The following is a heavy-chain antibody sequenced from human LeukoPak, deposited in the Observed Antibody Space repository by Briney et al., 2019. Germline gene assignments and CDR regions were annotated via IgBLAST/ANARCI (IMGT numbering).Heavy chain of an antibody. CDR1: GYIFSDYA. V-gene: IGHV1-3*03. D-gene: IGHD4-17*01. Sequence: GASVKVSCKASGYIFSDYAIQWVRQAPGQGLEWMGWINAGDGKTKYSQEFQGRVTITRDTSASTAYMELSGLRSEDMAVYYCARARWTSTVTTYYLDYWGQGTLVTVSS. CDR3: ARARWTSTVTTYYLDY. CDR2: INAGDGKT. J-gene: IGHJ4*02.